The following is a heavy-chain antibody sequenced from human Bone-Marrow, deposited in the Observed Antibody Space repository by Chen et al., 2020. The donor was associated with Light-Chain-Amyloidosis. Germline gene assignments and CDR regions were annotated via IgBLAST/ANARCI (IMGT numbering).Heavy chain of an antibody. CDR3: ARGPSDYGDPYYYYYYMDV. CDR2: IYYSGST. CDR1: GGSISSGGYY. V-gene: IGHV4-31*03. Sequence: QVQLQESGPGLVKPSQTLSLTCTVSGGSISSGGYYWSWIRQYPGKGLEWIGYIYYSGSTYYNPSLKSRVTISVDTSKNQFSLKLSSVTAADTAVYYCARGPSDYGDPYYYYYYMDVWGKGTTVTVSS. D-gene: IGHD4-17*01. J-gene: IGHJ6*03.